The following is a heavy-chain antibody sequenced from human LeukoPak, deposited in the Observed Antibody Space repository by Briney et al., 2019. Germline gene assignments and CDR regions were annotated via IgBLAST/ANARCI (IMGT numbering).Heavy chain of an antibody. CDR3: ATGYYDSSGYFDPIYFDY. D-gene: IGHD3-22*01. V-gene: IGHV1-24*01. CDR2: FDPEDGET. J-gene: IGHJ4*02. Sequence: ASVKVSCKVSGYTLTELSMHWVRQAPGKGLEWMGGFDPEDGETIYAQKFQGRVTVTEDTSTDTAYMELSSLRSEDTAVYYCATGYYDSSGYFDPIYFDYWGQGTLVTVSS. CDR1: GYTLTELS.